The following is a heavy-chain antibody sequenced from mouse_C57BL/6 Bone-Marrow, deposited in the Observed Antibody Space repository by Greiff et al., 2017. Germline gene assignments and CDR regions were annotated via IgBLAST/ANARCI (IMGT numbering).Heavy chain of an antibody. J-gene: IGHJ3*01. CDR3: ARFGTTVPFAY. D-gene: IGHD1-1*01. CDR2: IYPGGGYT. V-gene: IGHV1-63*01. Sequence: VQLVESGAELVRPGASVTMSCKASGYTFTNYWVGWAKQRPGPGLEWIGDIYPGGGYTNYNEKFKGKATLTADKSSSTAYMQFSSLTSEDSAIYYCARFGTTVPFAYWGQGTLVTVSA. CDR1: GYTFTNYW.